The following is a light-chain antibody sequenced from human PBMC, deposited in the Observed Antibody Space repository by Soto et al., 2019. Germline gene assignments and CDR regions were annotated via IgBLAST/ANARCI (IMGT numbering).Light chain of an antibody. CDR3: QQRNVWPPVT. CDR2: GAF. CDR1: QSVSSY. V-gene: IGKV3-11*01. J-gene: IGKJ5*01. Sequence: EIVLTQSPATLSLSPGEIATLSFSASQSVSSYLAWYQQKPGQAPRLLIYGAFNRATGIPARFSGSGSGTDFTLTISSLEPEDSAVYYCQQRNVWPPVTFGQGTRLEIK.